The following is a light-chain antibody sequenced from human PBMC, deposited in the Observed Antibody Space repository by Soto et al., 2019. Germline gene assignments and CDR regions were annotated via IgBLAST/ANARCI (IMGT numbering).Light chain of an antibody. J-gene: IGKJ1*01. CDR1: QSVSSYY. Sequence: EIVLTQYPGTLSLSPGERATLSCRASQSVSSYYLAWYQQKPGQAPRLLIYAASSRATGIPDRFSGGGSGTDFTLTISRLEPEDFAVYYCQQCGSSPWTFGQGTKV. V-gene: IGKV3-20*01. CDR2: AAS. CDR3: QQCGSSPWT.